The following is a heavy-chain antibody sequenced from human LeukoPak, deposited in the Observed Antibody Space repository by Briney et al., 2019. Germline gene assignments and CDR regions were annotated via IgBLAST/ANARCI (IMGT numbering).Heavy chain of an antibody. Sequence: ASVKVSCKASGYTFTSYGISWVRQAPGQGLEWMGWISAYNGNTNYAQKLQGRVTMTTDTSTSTAYMELRSLRSDDTAVYYCARGRGISWFGELFVGYFDYWGQGTLVTVSS. CDR1: GYTFTSYG. V-gene: IGHV1-18*01. CDR3: ARGRGISWFGELFVGYFDY. D-gene: IGHD3-10*01. CDR2: ISAYNGNT. J-gene: IGHJ4*02.